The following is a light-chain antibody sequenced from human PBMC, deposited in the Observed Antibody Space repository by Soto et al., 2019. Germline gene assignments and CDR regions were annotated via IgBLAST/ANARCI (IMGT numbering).Light chain of an antibody. Sequence: IQLTQSPSSLSASLGDRVTITCQASRGISSYLAWYQQKPGKPPKLLVYSASTLQSGVPSRFSGSGSGTDFTLTINSLQPEDFATYYCQQAYDIPRTFGQGTKVDIK. J-gene: IGKJ1*01. CDR3: QQAYDIPRT. CDR2: SAS. CDR1: RGISSY. V-gene: IGKV1-9*01.